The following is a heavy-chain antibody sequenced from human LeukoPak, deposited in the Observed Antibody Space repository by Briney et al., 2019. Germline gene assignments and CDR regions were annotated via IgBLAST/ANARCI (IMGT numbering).Heavy chain of an antibody. J-gene: IGHJ4*02. CDR2: ISTST. CDR3: ARGGTYGDYEGY. V-gene: IGHV3-23*01. D-gene: IGHD4-17*01. Sequence: GGSLRLSCAASGVTFSSYTMYWVRQAPGKGLEWVSGISTSTYYAESVKGRFTISRDNSKNTLSLQMNSLRAEDTAVYFCARGGTYGDYEGYWGQGTLVTVSS. CDR1: GVTFSSYT.